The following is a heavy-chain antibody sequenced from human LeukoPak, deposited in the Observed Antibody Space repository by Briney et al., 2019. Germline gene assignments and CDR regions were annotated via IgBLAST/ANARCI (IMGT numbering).Heavy chain of an antibody. J-gene: IGHJ5*02. D-gene: IGHD1-26*01. CDR2: ISYDGSNK. CDR3: AKDPRRGSYPTGFFDP. V-gene: IGHV3-30*18. Sequence: GGSLRLSCAASGFTFSSYSMNWVRQAPGKGLEWVAVISYDGSNKYYADSVKGRFTISRDNSKNTLYLQMNSLRAEDTAVYYCAKDPRRGSYPTGFFDPWGQGTLVTVSS. CDR1: GFTFSSYS.